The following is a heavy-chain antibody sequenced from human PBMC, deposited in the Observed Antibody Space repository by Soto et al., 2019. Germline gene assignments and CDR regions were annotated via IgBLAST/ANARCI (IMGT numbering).Heavy chain of an antibody. CDR1: GGSITSSSYY. Sequence: PSETLSLTCTVSGGSITSSSYYWGWIRQPPGKGLEWIGSIYYSGSTYYNPSLKSRVTISVDTSKTQFPLNVIFVTAADPSVYYFARLYGIAAAGNYYYFYGMAVWGQGTTVPVSS. D-gene: IGHD6-13*01. J-gene: IGHJ6*01. V-gene: IGHV4-39*01. CDR3: ARLYGIAAAGNYYYFYGMAV. CDR2: IYYSGST.